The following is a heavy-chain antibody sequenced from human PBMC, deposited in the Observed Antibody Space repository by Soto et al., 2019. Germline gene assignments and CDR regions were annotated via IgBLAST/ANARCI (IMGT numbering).Heavy chain of an antibody. V-gene: IGHV3-23*01. J-gene: IGHJ6*02. D-gene: IGHD5-12*01. CDR1: GFTFSSYA. Sequence: GGSLRLSCAASGFTFSSYAMSWVRQAPGRGLEWVSAISGSGGSTYYADSVKGQFTISRDNSKNTLYLQMNSLRAEDTAVYYCARFDRATKDYYYGMDVWGQGTTVTVSS. CDR2: ISGSGGST. CDR3: ARFDRATKDYYYGMDV.